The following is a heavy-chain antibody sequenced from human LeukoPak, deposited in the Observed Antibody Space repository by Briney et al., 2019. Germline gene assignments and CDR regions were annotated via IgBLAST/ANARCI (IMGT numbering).Heavy chain of an antibody. CDR1: GFTVSSNY. Sequence: PGGSLRLSCAASGFTVSSNYMSWVRQAPGKGLEWVSVIYSGGSTYYADSVKGRFTISRDSSKNTLYLQMNSLRAEDTAVYYCARAQTSGYSSGWDFDYWGQGTLVTVSS. CDR3: ARAQTSGYSSGWDFDY. J-gene: IGHJ4*02. CDR2: IYSGGST. V-gene: IGHV3-53*01. D-gene: IGHD6-19*01.